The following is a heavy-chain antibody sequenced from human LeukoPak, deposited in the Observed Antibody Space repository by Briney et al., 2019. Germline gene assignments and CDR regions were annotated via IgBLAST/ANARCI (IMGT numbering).Heavy chain of an antibody. Sequence: ASVKVSCKASGYTFTGYYMHWVRQAPGQGHEWMGIINPSGGSTNYGQKFQGRVTMTRDMSTSTVYMELSSLRSEDTAVYYCARDLSPGILDVWGKGTTVTVSS. V-gene: IGHV1-46*01. D-gene: IGHD2-21*02. CDR1: GYTFTGYY. CDR3: ARDLSPGILDV. J-gene: IGHJ6*04. CDR2: INPSGGST.